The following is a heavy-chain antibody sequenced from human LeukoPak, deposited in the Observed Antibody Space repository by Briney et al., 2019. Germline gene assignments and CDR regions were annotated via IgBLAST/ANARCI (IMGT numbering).Heavy chain of an antibody. V-gene: IGHV3-33*06. CDR3: AKDGWNGNYYLDY. CDR1: GFTFSSYG. CDR2: IWHDGSNK. Sequence: GGSLRLSCAASGFTFSSYGIHWVRQAPGKGLEWVAVIWHDGSNKYYAESVKGRFTISRDNSKNTLHLEMSSLRAEDTALYFCAKDGWNGNYYLDYWGREPWSPSPQ. D-gene: IGHD1-7*01. J-gene: IGHJ4*02.